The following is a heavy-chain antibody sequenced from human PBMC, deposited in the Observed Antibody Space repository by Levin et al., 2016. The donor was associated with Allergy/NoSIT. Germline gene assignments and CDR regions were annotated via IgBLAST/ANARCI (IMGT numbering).Heavy chain of an antibody. CDR2: ITSFDSYSSATGSNI. V-gene: IGHV3-48*02. D-gene: IGHD3-10*01. Sequence: GESLKISCAVSGLTFTKYSMNWVRQAPGKGLEWISFITSFDSYSSATGSNIHYADSVRGRFTISRDNAKNSLYLQMNSLRDEDTGIYYCTRGVRKFDSWGQGILVTVSS. CDR3: TRGVRKFDS. CDR1: GLTFTKYS. J-gene: IGHJ4*02.